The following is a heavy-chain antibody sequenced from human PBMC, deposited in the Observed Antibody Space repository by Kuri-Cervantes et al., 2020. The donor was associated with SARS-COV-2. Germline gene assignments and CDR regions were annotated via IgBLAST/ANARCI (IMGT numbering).Heavy chain of an antibody. V-gene: IGHV3-21*01. CDR1: GFTFSSYA. Sequence: GGSLRLSCAASGFTFSSYAMSWVRQAPGKGLEWVSSISSSSSYIYYADSVKGRFTISRDNAKNSLYLQMNSLRAEDTAVYYCASLDFWSGYYPDYWGQGTLVTVSS. CDR2: ISSSSSYI. J-gene: IGHJ4*02. D-gene: IGHD3-3*01. CDR3: ASLDFWSGYYPDY.